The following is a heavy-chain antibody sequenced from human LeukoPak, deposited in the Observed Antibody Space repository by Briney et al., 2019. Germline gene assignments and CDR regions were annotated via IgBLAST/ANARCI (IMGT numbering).Heavy chain of an antibody. Sequence: GGSLRLSCAASGSTFSSYWMHWVRQAPGMGLVWVSRINSDGSIASYADSVKGRFTISRDNAKNTLSLQMSSLRAEDTAVYYCVRGYSGSFLDYWGQGTLVTVSS. CDR3: VRGYSGSFLDY. CDR1: GSTFSSYW. CDR2: INSDGSIA. V-gene: IGHV3-74*01. D-gene: IGHD1-26*01. J-gene: IGHJ4*02.